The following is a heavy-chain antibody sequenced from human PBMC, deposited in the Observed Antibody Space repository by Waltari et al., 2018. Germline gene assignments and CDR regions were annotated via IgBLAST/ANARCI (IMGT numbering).Heavy chain of an antibody. Sequence: DVQLVASGGGLVKTGESLRLSCAISGFTFRNSSMNWFRQAPGKGLEWVSSISNVGNFIYYADSVKGRFTMSRDNTKNALYLQMNSLRDDDTALYYCARDGGLRGFDYWGQGTPVTVSS. CDR1: GFTFRNSS. CDR3: ARDGGLRGFDY. D-gene: IGHD3-16*01. CDR2: ISNVGNFI. V-gene: IGHV3-21*01. J-gene: IGHJ4*02.